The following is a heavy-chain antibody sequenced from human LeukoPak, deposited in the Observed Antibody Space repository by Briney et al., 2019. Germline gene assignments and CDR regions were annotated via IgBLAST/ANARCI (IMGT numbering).Heavy chain of an antibody. Sequence: GESLKISCNGSGYSFTNYWIAWVRQMPGKGLEWMGIIYPVDSDTRYSPSFQGQVTISADKSISTAYLQWSSLKASDTAMYYCTRARYYGDTYYFDYWGQGTLVTVSS. V-gene: IGHV5-51*01. CDR2: IYPVDSDT. CDR3: TRARYYGDTYYFDY. D-gene: IGHD4-17*01. J-gene: IGHJ4*02. CDR1: GYSFTNYW.